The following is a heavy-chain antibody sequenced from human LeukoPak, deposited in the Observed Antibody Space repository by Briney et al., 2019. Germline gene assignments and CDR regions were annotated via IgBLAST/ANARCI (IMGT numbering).Heavy chain of an antibody. Sequence: GESLQISCKGSGYGFPTYWIAWVRRMPGKGREGMGIIYPDESNIRYSPSFQGQVTISADKSISTPYLQWSSLKASDTAMYYCARPPSRGYSSSFEYWGQGTLVTVSS. J-gene: IGHJ4*02. V-gene: IGHV5-51*01. CDR3: ARPPSRGYSSSFEY. CDR2: IYPDESNI. CDR1: GYGFPTYW. D-gene: IGHD2-2*03.